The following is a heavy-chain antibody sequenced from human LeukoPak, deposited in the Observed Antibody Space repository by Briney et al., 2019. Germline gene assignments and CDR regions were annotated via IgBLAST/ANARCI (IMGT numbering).Heavy chain of an antibody. Sequence: PGGSLRLSCVVSGFTFSNNYMSWVRQAPRKGLEWVSLIYSGGSTYYADSVKGRFTISRGNAKNSLYLQMNSLRAEDTAVYYCARAEFYDFWSSPAFDYWGQGTLVTVSS. CDR2: IYSGGST. D-gene: IGHD3-3*01. V-gene: IGHV3-66*01. J-gene: IGHJ4*02. CDR3: ARAEFYDFWSSPAFDY. CDR1: GFTFSNNY.